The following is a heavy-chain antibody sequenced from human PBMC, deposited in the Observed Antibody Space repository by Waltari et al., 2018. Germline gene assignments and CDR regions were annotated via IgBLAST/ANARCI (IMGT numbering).Heavy chain of an antibody. CDR3: ARGYGYCSGGSCPRLYYYYMDV. D-gene: IGHD2-15*01. CDR2: IYYSGST. J-gene: IGHJ6*03. Sequence: QVQLQESGPGLVKPSQTLSLTCTVSGGSISSGDYYWSWIRQPPGTGLGGIGYIYYSGSTYYNPSLKSRVTISVDTSKNQFSLKLSSVTAADTAVYYCARGYGYCSGGSCPRLYYYYMDVWGKGTTVTVSS. CDR1: GGSISSGDYY. V-gene: IGHV4-30-4*08.